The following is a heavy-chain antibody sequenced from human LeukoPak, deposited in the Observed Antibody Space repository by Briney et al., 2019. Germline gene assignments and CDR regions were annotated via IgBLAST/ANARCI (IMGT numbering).Heavy chain of an antibody. CDR3: ASTLRFLPYRRFDY. CDR1: GRLNISRNYH. CDR2: IYQSERRCT. D-gene: IGHD3-3*01. V-gene: IGHV4-39*01. Sequence: SHTLSLTCSVSGRLNISRNYHWGRIRQPPAKGLESIGSIYQSERRCTYYNPSLKSRVTISGHPCQHQFFLRLSSLTAADTLVYYGASTLRFLPYRRFDYWGQGTLVTVPS. J-gene: IGHJ4*02.